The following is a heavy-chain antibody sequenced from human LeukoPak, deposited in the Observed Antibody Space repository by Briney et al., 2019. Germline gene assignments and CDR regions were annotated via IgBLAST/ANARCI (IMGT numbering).Heavy chain of an antibody. J-gene: IGHJ4*02. Sequence: SETLSLTCAVYGGSFSGYYWSWIRQPSGKGLEWIGEINYSGSTNYNPSLKSRITISVDTSKNQFSLKLSSVTAADTAVYYCARGRLAVRGSYLDYWGQGTLVTVSS. CDR3: ARGRLAVRGSYLDY. D-gene: IGHD1-26*01. V-gene: IGHV4-34*01. CDR2: INYSGST. CDR1: GGSFSGYY.